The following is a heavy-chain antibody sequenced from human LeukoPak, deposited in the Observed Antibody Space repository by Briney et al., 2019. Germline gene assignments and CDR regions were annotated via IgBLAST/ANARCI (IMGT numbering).Heavy chain of an antibody. J-gene: IGHJ6*03. CDR3: PRAGGYGSADYYYYMDV. CDR1: GFTFSSYA. Sequence: GGSLRLSCAASGFTFSSYAMSWVRQAPGKGLEWVSAISGSGGSTYYADSVKGRFTISRDNSKNTLYLQMNSLRAEDTAVYYCPRAGGYGSADYYYYMDVWGKGTTVTVSS. D-gene: IGHD3-10*01. CDR2: ISGSGGST. V-gene: IGHV3-23*01.